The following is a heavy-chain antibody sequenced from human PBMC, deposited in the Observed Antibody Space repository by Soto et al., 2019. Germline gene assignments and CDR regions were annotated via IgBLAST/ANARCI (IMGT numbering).Heavy chain of an antibody. J-gene: IGHJ3*01. V-gene: IGHV3-48*02. CDR3: AKGAPSSWTDPPNSIF. CDR1: GFTFSSYS. CDR2: ISSSSSTI. Sequence: GGSLRLSCAASGFTFSSYSMNWVRQAPGKGLEWVSYISSSSSTIYYADSVKGRFTISRDNAKNSLYLQMNSLRDEDTAVYYSAKGAPSSWTDPPNSIFWGQGTMVTVSS. D-gene: IGHD1-1*01.